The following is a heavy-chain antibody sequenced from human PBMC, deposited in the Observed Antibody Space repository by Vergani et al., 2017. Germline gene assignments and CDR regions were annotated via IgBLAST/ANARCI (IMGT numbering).Heavy chain of an antibody. V-gene: IGHV3-11*01. D-gene: IGHD3-16*02. J-gene: IGHJ3*02. CDR2: ISSSGSTI. CDR1: GFTFSDYY. CDR3: ARDLGGRRFTYYDYIWGSYRYGPQIDAFDI. Sequence: QVQLVESGGGLVKPGGSLRLSCAASGFTFSDYYMSWIRQAPGKGLEWVSYISSSGSTIYYADSVKGRFTISRDNAKNSLYLQMNSLRAEDTAVYYCARDLGGRRFTYYDYIWGSYRYGPQIDAFDIWGQGTMVTVSS.